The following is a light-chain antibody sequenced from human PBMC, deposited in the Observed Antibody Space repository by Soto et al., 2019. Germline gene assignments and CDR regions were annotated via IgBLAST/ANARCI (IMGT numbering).Light chain of an antibody. Sequence: DIQMTQSPSSLSASVGARVTITCRASQTISRFLNWYQWKPGKAPKFLIHDASNLQSGVPTRFSGSGSGTDFTLTISSLQPEDFATYYCQQSFSTPPTFGQGTKLEIK. J-gene: IGKJ2*01. V-gene: IGKV1-39*01. CDR1: QTISRF. CDR2: DAS. CDR3: QQSFSTPPT.